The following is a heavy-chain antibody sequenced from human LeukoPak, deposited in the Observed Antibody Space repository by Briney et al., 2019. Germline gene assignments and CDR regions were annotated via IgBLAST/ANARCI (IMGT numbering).Heavy chain of an antibody. CDR1: GFTFSDSY. D-gene: IGHD3-10*01. V-gene: IGHV3-11*01. Sequence: GGSLRLSCAASGFTFSDSYMSWIRQAPGKGLEWVSYISSSGSNIYYADSVKGRFTISRDNAKNSLYLQLNSLRAEDTAVYYCARDPRGSGSCYWGQGTLVTVSS. CDR3: ARDPRGSGSCY. J-gene: IGHJ4*02. CDR2: ISSSGSNI.